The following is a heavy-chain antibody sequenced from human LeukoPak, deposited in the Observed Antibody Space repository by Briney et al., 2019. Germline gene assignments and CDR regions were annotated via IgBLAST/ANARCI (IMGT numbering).Heavy chain of an antibody. V-gene: IGHV3-11*03. Sequence: GGSLRLSCAASGFTFSDYYMSWIRQAPGKGREWVSYISSSSSYTNYADSVKGRFTISRDNAKHSLYLQMNSLRAEDTTVYYCARWCFGIVVPAASFDYWGQGTLVTVSS. D-gene: IGHD2-2*01. CDR2: ISSSSSYT. J-gene: IGHJ4*02. CDR3: ARWCFGIVVPAASFDY. CDR1: GFTFSDYY.